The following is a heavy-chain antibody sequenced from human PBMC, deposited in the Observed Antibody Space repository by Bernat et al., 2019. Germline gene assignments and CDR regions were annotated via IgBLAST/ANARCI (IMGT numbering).Heavy chain of an antibody. CDR2: IYHSGST. Sequence: QLQLQESGSGLVKPSQTLSLTCAVSGGSISSGGYSWSWIRQPPGKGLEWIGYIYHSGSTYYNPSLKSRVTISVDRSKNQFSLKLSSVTAADTAVYYCVSGSEVYYYYGMDVWGQGTTVTVSS. CDR3: VSGSEVYYYYGMDV. D-gene: IGHD6-25*01. V-gene: IGHV4-30-2*01. CDR1: GGSISSGGYS. J-gene: IGHJ6*02.